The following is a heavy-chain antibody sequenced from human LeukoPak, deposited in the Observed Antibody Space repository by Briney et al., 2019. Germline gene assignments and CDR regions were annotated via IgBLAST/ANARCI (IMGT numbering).Heavy chain of an antibody. V-gene: IGHV3-21*01. CDR3: ARDLVGEAYCGGDCYSAADY. Sequence: PGGSLRLSCAASGFTFSSYSMNWVRQAPGKGLEWVSSISSSSSYIHYADSVEGRFTISRDNAKNSLYLQMNSLRAEDTAVYYCARDLVGEAYCGGDCYSAADYWGQGTLVTVSS. J-gene: IGHJ4*02. CDR2: ISSSSSYI. CDR1: GFTFSSYS. D-gene: IGHD2-21*02.